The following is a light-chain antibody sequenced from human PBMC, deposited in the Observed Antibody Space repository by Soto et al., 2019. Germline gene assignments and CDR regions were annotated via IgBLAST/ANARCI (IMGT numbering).Light chain of an antibody. CDR2: QDS. V-gene: IGLV3-1*01. J-gene: IGLJ1*01. CDR1: KLGDKY. Sequence: SYELTQPPPVSVSPGQTASITCSGDKLGDKYACWYQQKPGQSPVLVIYQDSKRPSGIPERFSGSNSGNTATLTISGTQAMDEADYYCQAWDSSPVFGTGTKLTVL. CDR3: QAWDSSPV.